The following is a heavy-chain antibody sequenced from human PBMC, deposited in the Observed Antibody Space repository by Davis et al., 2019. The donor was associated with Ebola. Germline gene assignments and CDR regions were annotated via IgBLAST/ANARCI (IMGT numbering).Heavy chain of an antibody. Sequence: GESLKISCAASGFTFSSYAMSWVRQAPGKGLEWVSAISGSGGSTYYADSVKGRFTISRDNSKNTLYLQMNSLRAEDTAVYYCAKSSSRGGYYYYGMDVWGQGTTVTVSS. CDR1: GFTFSSYA. CDR3: AKSSSRGGYYYYGMDV. J-gene: IGHJ6*02. CDR2: ISGSGGST. D-gene: IGHD6-25*01. V-gene: IGHV3-23*01.